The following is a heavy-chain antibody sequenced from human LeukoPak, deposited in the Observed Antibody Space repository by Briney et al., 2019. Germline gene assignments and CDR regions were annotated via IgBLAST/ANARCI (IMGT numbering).Heavy chain of an antibody. Sequence: SETLSLTCAVYGGSFSGYYWSWIRQPPGKGLEWIGYIYYSGSTNYNPSLKSRVTISVLTSKNQFSLKLSSVTAADTAVYYCARSLYGDYWGQGTLVTVSS. V-gene: IGHV4-59*01. CDR2: IYYSGST. D-gene: IGHD2-2*02. CDR1: GGSFSGYY. J-gene: IGHJ4*02. CDR3: ARSLYGDY.